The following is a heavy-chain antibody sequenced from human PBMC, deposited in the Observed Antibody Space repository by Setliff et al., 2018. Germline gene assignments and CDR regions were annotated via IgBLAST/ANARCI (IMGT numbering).Heavy chain of an antibody. CDR2: TIPIFGST. D-gene: IGHD5-18*01. J-gene: IGHJ6*03. V-gene: IGHV1-69*05. Sequence: ASVKVSCKASGGTFSSYGISWVRQAPGQGLEWMGGTIPIFGSTNYAQKFQDRVTIITDESTSTAYMELSSLRTEDTAVYYCAREGVDTRSSTDYRYYMDVWG. CDR3: AREGVDTRSSTDYRYYMDV. CDR1: GGTFSSYG.